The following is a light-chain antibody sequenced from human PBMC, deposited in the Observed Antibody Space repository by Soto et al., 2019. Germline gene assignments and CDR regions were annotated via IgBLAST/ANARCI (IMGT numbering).Light chain of an antibody. J-gene: IGLJ2*01. CDR1: SSSIGAGYD. Sequence: QSVLTQPPSVSGAPGQRVTISCAGGSSSIGAGYDVHWYQQVPGTAPKLLIYGNFNRPSGVPDRFSGSKSGTSASLAITGLQAGDEADYYCQSCDSSLSGVVFGGGTKVTVL. CDR2: GNF. CDR3: QSCDSSLSGVV. V-gene: IGLV1-40*01.